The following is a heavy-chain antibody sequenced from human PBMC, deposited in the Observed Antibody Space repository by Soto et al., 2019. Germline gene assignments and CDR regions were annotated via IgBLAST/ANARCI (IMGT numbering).Heavy chain of an antibody. J-gene: IGHJ6*02. CDR3: AREFYLKGDYYGMDV. CDR2: MNPNSGNT. D-gene: IGHD3-10*01. Sequence: QVQLVQSGAEVKKPGASVKVSCKASGYTFTSYDINWVRQATGQGLEWMGWMNPNSGNTGYAQKFQGRVTMARNTSISTAYMELSSLRSEDTAVYYCAREFYLKGDYYGMDVWGQGTTVTVSS. V-gene: IGHV1-8*01. CDR1: GYTFTSYD.